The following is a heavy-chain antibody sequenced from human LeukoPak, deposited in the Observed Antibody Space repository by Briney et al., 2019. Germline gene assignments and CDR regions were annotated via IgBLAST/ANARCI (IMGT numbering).Heavy chain of an antibody. CDR1: GYTFTSYG. CDR3: AREMSSGSYYGY. Sequence: ASVKVSCKASGYTFTSYGISWVRQAPGQGLEWMGWISAYNGNANYAQKLQGRVTMTTDTSTSTAYMELRSLRSDDTAVYYCAREMSSGSYYGYWGQGTLVTVSS. J-gene: IGHJ4*02. D-gene: IGHD3-10*01. CDR2: ISAYNGNA. V-gene: IGHV1-18*01.